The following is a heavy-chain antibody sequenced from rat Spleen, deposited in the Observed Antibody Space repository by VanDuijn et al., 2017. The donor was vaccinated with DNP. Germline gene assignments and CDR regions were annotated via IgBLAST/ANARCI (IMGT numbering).Heavy chain of an antibody. D-gene: IGHD1-11*01. Sequence: EVQLVESGGDLVQPGRSLKLSCVASGFTSNKNWMTGFRQVPGKGLEWVASIPGSGGSTYYPDSVRGRFTISRDNAKSTLYLQMDSLRSEDTATYYCARHYGGYSYYWYFDFWGPGTMVTVSS. CDR1: GFTSNKNW. J-gene: IGHJ1*01. V-gene: IGHV5-31*01. CDR3: ARHYGGYSYYWYFDF. CDR2: IPGSGGST.